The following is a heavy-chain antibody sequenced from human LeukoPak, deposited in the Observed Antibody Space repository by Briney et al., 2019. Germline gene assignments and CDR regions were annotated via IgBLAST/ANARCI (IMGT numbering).Heavy chain of an antibody. CDR2: ISDSGGNT. V-gene: IGHV3-23*01. CDR1: GFTFSTYA. Sequence: GGSLRLSCVASGFTFSTYAMSWVRQAPWERPQWVSGISDSGGNTYYADSVRGRFTISRDNSKNTLYLQMNSLRAEDTAVYYCARHRSSWLIDYWGQGTLVTVSS. J-gene: IGHJ4*02. D-gene: IGHD6-6*01. CDR3: ARHRSSWLIDY.